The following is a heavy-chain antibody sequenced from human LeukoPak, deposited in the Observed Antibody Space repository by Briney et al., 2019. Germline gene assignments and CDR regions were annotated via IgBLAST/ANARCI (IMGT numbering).Heavy chain of an antibody. V-gene: IGHV3-7*01. J-gene: IGHJ4*02. CDR1: GFTFSSYW. D-gene: IGHD6-19*01. Sequence: GGSLRLSCAASGFTFSSYWMSWVRQAPGKGLEWVANIKQDGSEKYYVDSVKGRFTISRDNAKNSLDLQMNSLRVEDTAVYYCARLQWLQTGRDFLDYWGQGTLVTVSS. CDR2: IKQDGSEK. CDR3: ARLQWLQTGRDFLDY.